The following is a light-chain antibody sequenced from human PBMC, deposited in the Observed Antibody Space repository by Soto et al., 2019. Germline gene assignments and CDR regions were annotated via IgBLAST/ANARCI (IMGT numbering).Light chain of an antibody. Sequence: DIVMTQSPLSLPVTPGEPASISCNSSQSLLQSNGYNYLDWYLQKPGQSPQLLIYFGSYRASGVPDRFSGSGSCTDCTLKIRRVEAEDVAIYYCMQAQQTPTKFGQGTK. CDR2: FGS. J-gene: IGKJ1*01. V-gene: IGKV2-28*01. CDR3: MQAQQTPTK. CDR1: QSLLQSNGYNY.